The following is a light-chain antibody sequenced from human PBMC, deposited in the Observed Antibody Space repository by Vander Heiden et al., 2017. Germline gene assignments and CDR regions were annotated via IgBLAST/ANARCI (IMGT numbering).Light chain of an antibody. CDR3: QSYDSSLSGVV. CDR1: SSNIGAGYD. V-gene: IGLV1-40*01. CDR2: GNS. Sequence: QSVLTPPPSVSGAPGQRVTISCTGSSSNIGAGYDVHWYQQPPGTAPKLLIYGNSNRPSGVPDRFSGSKSGTSASLAITGLQAEDEADYYCQSYDSSLSGVVFGGGTKLTVL. J-gene: IGLJ2*01.